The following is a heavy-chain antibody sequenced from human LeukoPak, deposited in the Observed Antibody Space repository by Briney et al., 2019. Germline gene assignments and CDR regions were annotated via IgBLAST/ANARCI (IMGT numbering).Heavy chain of an antibody. Sequence: GGSLRLSCAASGFTFSSFAINWVRQAPGKGLEWVSAISGSGVSTCYADSVKGRFTISRDNSKNTLYLQMNSLRAEDTAVYYCAKGYCSSTSCLVLDYWGQGTLVTVSS. CDR1: GFTFSSFA. CDR3: AKGYCSSTSCLVLDY. V-gene: IGHV3-23*01. CDR2: ISGSGVST. J-gene: IGHJ4*02. D-gene: IGHD2-2*01.